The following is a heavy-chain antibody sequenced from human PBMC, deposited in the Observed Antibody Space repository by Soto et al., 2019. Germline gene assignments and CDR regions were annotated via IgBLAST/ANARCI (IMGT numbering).Heavy chain of an antibody. Sequence: QVQLVQSGAEVKKPGSSVKVSCKASGGTFASYAVSWVRQAPGQGLEWMGGIIPVFGSTNYAQNFQDRVTFTADESTGTVYMELTSLRSEDTAVYYCARDGGLVGISTMGDYWGQGTLVTVSS. J-gene: IGHJ4*02. D-gene: IGHD3-16*01. CDR1: GGTFASYA. CDR3: ARDGGLVGISTMGDY. CDR2: IIPVFGST. V-gene: IGHV1-69*01.